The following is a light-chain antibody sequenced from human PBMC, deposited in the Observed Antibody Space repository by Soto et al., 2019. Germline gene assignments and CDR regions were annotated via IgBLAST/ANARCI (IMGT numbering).Light chain of an antibody. CDR3: QEYDTAPWT. J-gene: IGKJ1*01. CDR1: QGIYNY. V-gene: IGKV1-27*01. CDR2: AAS. Sequence: DIQMTQSPSSLSASVGDRVTITCRASQGIYNYLAWYQQKPGKVPMVLIYAASTLQSGVPSRFSGSGSGTDFTLTISSLQPEDVATYYCQEYDTAPWTFGQGTKVEIK.